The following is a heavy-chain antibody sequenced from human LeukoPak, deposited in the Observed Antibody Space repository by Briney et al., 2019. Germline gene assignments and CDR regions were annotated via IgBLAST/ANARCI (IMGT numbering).Heavy chain of an antibody. D-gene: IGHD3-10*01. CDR1: GFTFSSYA. CDR2: ISGSGGST. V-gene: IGHV3-23*01. J-gene: IGHJ3*02. Sequence: PGGSLTLSCSASGFTFSSYAMSWLGPAPGKGLEWVSAISGSGGSTYYADYVKGRFTISRDNSKNTLYLQMNSLRAEGTAVYYCAKVVRGVLLTGAFDIWGQGTMVTVSS. CDR3: AKVVRGVLLTGAFDI.